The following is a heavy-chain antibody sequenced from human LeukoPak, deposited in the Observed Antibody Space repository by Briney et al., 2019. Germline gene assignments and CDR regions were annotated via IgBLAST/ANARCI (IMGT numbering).Heavy chain of an antibody. CDR1: GYTFTSYG. CDR2: ISAYDGKT. V-gene: IGHV1-18*04. D-gene: IGHD3-10*01. J-gene: IGHJ6*04. Sequence: ASVKVSCKASGYTFTSYGISWVRQARGQGLEWMGWISAYDGKTNYAQKLQGRVTMTTDTSTSTAYMELRSLRSDDTAVYYCASGSPTYYYGSGSSTLSSYGMDVWGKGTTVTVSS. CDR3: ASGSPTYYYGSGSSTLSSYGMDV.